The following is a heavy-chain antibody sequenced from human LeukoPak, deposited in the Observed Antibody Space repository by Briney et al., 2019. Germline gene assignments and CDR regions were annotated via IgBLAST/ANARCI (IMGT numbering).Heavy chain of an antibody. CDR1: GFTVSSNY. J-gene: IGHJ4*02. V-gene: IGHV3-66*01. CDR3: ARVDYSDYGFDY. D-gene: IGHD4-11*01. Sequence: GGSLRLSCAASGFTVSSNYMSWVRQAPGKGLEWVSVIYSGGSTYYADSVKGRFTISRDSSKNTLYLQMNSLRAEDTAVYYCARVDYSDYGFDYWGQGTLVTVSS. CDR2: IYSGGST.